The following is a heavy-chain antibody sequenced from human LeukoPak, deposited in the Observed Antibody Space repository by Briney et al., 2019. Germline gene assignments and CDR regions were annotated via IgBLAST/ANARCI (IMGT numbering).Heavy chain of an antibody. CDR3: ARGPYCSSMTMSCPHWFDP. D-gene: IGHD2-2*01. CDR1: GYTFTSDD. J-gene: IGHJ5*02. Sequence: GASVKVSCKASGYTFTSDDINWGRRATGQGLEWMGWMNPNRGNTGYAQKFQGRVTMTRNTSISTAYMEPSSLTSQDPAVSYCARGPYCSSMTMSCPHWFDPWGQGTLVTVSS. V-gene: IGHV1-8*01. CDR2: MNPNRGNT.